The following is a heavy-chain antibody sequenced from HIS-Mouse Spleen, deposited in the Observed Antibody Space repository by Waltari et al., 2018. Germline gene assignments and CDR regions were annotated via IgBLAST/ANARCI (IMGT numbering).Heavy chain of an antibody. D-gene: IGHD5-12*01. CDR1: GYTLTRYD. J-gene: IGHJ3*02. Sequence: QVQLVQSGAEVKKPGASVKVSCKASGYTLTRYDINWGLPATGQGLEWMGWMKPNSGNTGYAQKFQGRVTMTRNTSISTAYMELSSLRSEDTAVYYCARVGGYSGYDDAFDIWGQGTMVTVSS. V-gene: IGHV1-8*01. CDR2: MKPNSGNT. CDR3: ARVGGYSGYDDAFDI.